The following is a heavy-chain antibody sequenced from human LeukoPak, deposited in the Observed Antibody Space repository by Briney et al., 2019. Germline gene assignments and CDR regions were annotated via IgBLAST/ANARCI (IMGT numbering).Heavy chain of an antibody. CDR1: GGSISSYY. J-gene: IGHJ6*02. CDR3: ARDTAMVNYYYGMDV. V-gene: IGHV4-59*12. Sequence: SETLSLTCTVSGGSISSYYWSWIRQPPGKGLEWIGYIYYSGSTNYSPSLKSRVTISVDTSKNQFSLKLSSVTAADTAVYYCARDTAMVNYYYGMDVWGQGTTVTVSS. D-gene: IGHD5-18*01. CDR2: IYYSGST.